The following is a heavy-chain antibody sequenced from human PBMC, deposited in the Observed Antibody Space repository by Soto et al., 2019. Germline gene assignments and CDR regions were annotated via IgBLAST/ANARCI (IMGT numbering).Heavy chain of an antibody. D-gene: IGHD5-18*01. J-gene: IGHJ4*02. Sequence: SVKVSCKASGGTFNNYTINWVRQAPGQGLEWMGGVIPIFGTPNYAQKFQVRVTITADISRSTIYMELGSLRSEDTAVYYCARDAFALQLWSPFDYWGQGTVVTVSS. V-gene: IGHV1-69*06. CDR3: ARDAFALQLWSPFDY. CDR2: VIPIFGTP. CDR1: GGTFNNYT.